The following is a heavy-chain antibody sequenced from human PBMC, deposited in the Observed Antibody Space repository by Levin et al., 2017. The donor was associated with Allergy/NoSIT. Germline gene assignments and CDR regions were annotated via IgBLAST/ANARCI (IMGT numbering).Heavy chain of an antibody. J-gene: IGHJ4*02. D-gene: IGHD2-15*01. V-gene: IGHV3-23*01. CDR1: GFTFSNYA. CDR3: ARGKCGGSWCRPPFDY. CDR2: ISGSGDST. Sequence: GEFLKISCVASGFTFSNYAVSWVRQAPGKGLEWVSGISGSGDSTTYIGSVKGRFTISRDNSKNTLYLQMNTLRAEDTAVYYCARGKCGGSWCRPPFDYWGQGTLVTVSS.